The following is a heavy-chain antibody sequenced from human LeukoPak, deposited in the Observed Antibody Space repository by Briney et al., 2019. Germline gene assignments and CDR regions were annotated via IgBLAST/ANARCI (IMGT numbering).Heavy chain of an antibody. D-gene: IGHD3-22*01. CDR1: GFTFSSYA. Sequence: PGGSLRLSCAASGFTFSSYAMHWVRQAPGKGLEYVSAISSNGGSTYYANSVKGRFTISRDNSKNTLYLQMGSLRAEDMAVYYCARGVSDSSGYYYVPNFDYWGQGTLVTVSS. J-gene: IGHJ4*02. CDR3: ARGVSDSSGYYYVPNFDY. V-gene: IGHV3-64*01. CDR2: ISSNGGST.